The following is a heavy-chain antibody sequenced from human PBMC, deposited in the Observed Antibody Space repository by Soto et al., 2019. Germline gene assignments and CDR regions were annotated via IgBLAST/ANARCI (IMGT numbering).Heavy chain of an antibody. CDR2: IYYSGST. CDR1: GGSVSSGSYY. CDR3: ARVKGSFTSIGDFDI. V-gene: IGHV4-61*01. J-gene: IGHJ3*02. D-gene: IGHD1-26*01. Sequence: SETLSLTCTVSGGSVSSGSYYWSWIRQPPGKGLEWIGYIYYSGSTNYNPSLKSRVTISVDTSKNQFSLKLSSVTAADTAVYYCARVKGSFTSIGDFDIWGQGTMVTV.